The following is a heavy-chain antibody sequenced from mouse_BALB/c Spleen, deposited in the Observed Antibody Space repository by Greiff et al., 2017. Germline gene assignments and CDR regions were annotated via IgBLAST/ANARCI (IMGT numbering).Heavy chain of an antibody. J-gene: IGHJ1*01. D-gene: IGHD1-1*01. CDR1: GYSITSGYY. CDR2: ISYDGSN. V-gene: IGHV3-6*02. Sequence: EVQRVESGPGLVKPSQSLSLTCSVTGYSITSGYYWNWIRQFPGNKLEWMGYISYDGSNNYNPSLKNRISITRDTSKNQFFLKLNSVTTEDTATYYCARVDGSSYWYFDVWGAGTTVTVSS. CDR3: ARVDGSSYWYFDV.